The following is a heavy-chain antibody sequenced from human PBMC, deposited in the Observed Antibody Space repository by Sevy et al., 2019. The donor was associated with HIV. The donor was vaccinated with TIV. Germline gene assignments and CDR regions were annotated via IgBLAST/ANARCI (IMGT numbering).Heavy chain of an antibody. CDR2: IHSSSSTT. V-gene: IGHV3-48*02. CDR3: ARVPDEWGPEGMDV. D-gene: IGHD7-27*01. Sequence: GGSLRLSCAASGFSFRSNSMNWVHQAPGKGLEWVSYIHSSSSTTYYADSVKGRFIISRDIAKNSLYLQMNSLRDEDTAVYYCARVPDEWGPEGMDVWGQGTTVTVSS. J-gene: IGHJ6*02. CDR1: GFSFRSNS.